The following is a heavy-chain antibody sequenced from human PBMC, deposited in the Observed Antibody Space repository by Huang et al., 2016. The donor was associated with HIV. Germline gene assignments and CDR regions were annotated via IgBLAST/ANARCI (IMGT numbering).Heavy chain of an antibody. CDR3: ARDPRIQSWLNFFDY. J-gene: IGHJ4*02. CDR1: GFSISSSW. V-gene: IGHV3-74*01. CDR2: INSEGSST. D-gene: IGHD3-22*01. Sequence: EVQLVESGGGLVQPGGSLRLSCAASGFSISSSWMHWVRQAPGKGLVWVSRINSEGSSTSYADCVKGRFTISRDNAKNTLYLQMNSLRAEDTAVYYCARDPRIQSWLNFFDYWGQGTLVSVSS.